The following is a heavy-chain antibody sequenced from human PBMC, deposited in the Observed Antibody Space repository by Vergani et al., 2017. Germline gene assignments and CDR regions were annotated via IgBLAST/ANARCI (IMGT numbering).Heavy chain of an antibody. J-gene: IGHJ4*02. V-gene: IGHV4-38-2*01. CDR2: IYHSGST. Sequence: QVQLQESGPGLVKPSETLSLTCAVSGYSISSGYYWGWIRQPPGKGLEWIGSIYHSGSTYYNPSLKSRVTISVDTSKNQFSLKLSSVTAADTAVYYCARIVVVPAAFDYWGQGTLVTVSS. CDR3: ARIVVVPAAFDY. CDR1: GYSISSGYY. D-gene: IGHD2-2*01.